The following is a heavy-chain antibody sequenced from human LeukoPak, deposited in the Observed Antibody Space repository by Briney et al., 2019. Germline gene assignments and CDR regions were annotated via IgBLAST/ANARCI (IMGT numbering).Heavy chain of an antibody. CDR1: GGTFSSYA. CDR2: IIPIFGTA. D-gene: IGHD3-3*01. V-gene: IGHV1-69*01. J-gene: IGHJ4*02. Sequence: GSSVKVSCKASGGTFSSYAISWVRQAPGQGLEWMGGIIPIFGTANYAQKYQGRVTITADESTSTAYMELSSLRSEDTAVYYCARGGEQYDFWRGSPTYYFDYWGQGTLVTVSS. CDR3: ARGGEQYDFWRGSPTYYFDY.